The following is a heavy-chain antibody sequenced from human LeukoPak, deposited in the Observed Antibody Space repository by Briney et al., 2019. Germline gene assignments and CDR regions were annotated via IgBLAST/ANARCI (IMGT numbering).Heavy chain of an antibody. Sequence: SETLSLTRTVSGGSLSSYYWSWIRQPAGKGLEWIGRIYTSGSTNYNPSLKSRVTISVDTSKNQYSLELSSVTAADTAVYYCARDSSGYYYHYWGQGTLVTVSS. V-gene: IGHV4-4*07. CDR2: IYTSGST. J-gene: IGHJ4*02. D-gene: IGHD3-22*01. CDR3: ARDSSGYYYHY. CDR1: GGSLSSYY.